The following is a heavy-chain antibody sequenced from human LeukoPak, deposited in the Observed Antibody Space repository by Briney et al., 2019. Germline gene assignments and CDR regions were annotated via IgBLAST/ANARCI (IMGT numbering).Heavy chain of an antibody. J-gene: IGHJ6*02. D-gene: IGHD2-2*01. CDR1: GGTFSSYT. Sequence: SVKVSCKASGGTFSSYTISWVRQDPGQGLEWMGRIIPILGIANYAQKFQGRVTITADKSTSTAYMELSSLRSEDTAVYYCAREDGYCSSTSCEYYYGMDVWGQGTTVTVSS. V-gene: IGHV1-69*04. CDR2: IIPILGIA. CDR3: AREDGYCSSTSCEYYYGMDV.